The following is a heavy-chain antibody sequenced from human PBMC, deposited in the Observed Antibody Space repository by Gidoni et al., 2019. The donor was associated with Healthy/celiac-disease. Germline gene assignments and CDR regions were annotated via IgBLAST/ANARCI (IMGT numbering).Heavy chain of an antibody. Sequence: EVQLVESGGGLVQPGGSLKLSCAASGFTFSGSAMHWVRQASGKGLEWVGRIRSKANSYATAYAASVKGRFTISRDDSKNTAYLQMNSLKTEDTAVYYCTSLTPGRYYYYYMDVWGKGTTVTVSS. CDR2: IRSKANSYAT. CDR1: GFTFSGSA. D-gene: IGHD2-15*01. CDR3: TSLTPGRYYYYYMDV. V-gene: IGHV3-73*02. J-gene: IGHJ6*03.